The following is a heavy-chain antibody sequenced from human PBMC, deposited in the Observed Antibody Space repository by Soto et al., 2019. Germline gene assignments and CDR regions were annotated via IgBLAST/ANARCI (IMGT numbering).Heavy chain of an antibody. D-gene: IGHD3-22*01. CDR3: AREGDSSVYYSYYSGMDV. CDR2: IYYSGNT. V-gene: IGHV4-59*01. Sequence: SETLSLTCTVSGGSIISYYWSWIRQPPGKGLEWIGYIYYSGNTNYNPSLKSRVTISVDTSKNQFSLKLSSVTAADTAVYYCAREGDSSVYYSYYSGMDVWGQGTTVTVSS. J-gene: IGHJ6*02. CDR1: GGSIISYY.